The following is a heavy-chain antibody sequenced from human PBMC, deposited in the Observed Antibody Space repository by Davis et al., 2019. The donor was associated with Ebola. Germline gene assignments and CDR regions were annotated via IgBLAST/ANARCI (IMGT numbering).Heavy chain of an antibody. V-gene: IGHV4-4*02. D-gene: IGHD3-22*01. CDR2: IYHSGST. CDR3: ARGPVGHYYDSSGYYSVPRFFDY. Sequence: SETLSLTCAVSGGSISSFNWWSWVRQPPGKGLEWIGEIYHSGSTNYNPSLKSRVTISVDKSKNQFSLKMSSVTAADTAVYYCARGPVGHYYDSSGYYSVPRFFDYWGQGTLVTVSS. CDR1: GGSISSFNW. J-gene: IGHJ4*02.